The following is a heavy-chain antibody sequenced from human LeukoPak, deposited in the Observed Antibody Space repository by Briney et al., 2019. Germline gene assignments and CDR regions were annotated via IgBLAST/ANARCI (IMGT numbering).Heavy chain of an antibody. D-gene: IGHD6-13*01. J-gene: IGHJ4*02. CDR1: GFTFSVHV. CDR2: IWYDGSNK. Sequence: PGGSLRLSCAASGFTFSVHVMHWVRQAPGKGLDWVAVIWYDGSNKYYGDAVKCRFTISRDNSKNTLYLQMNSLRAEDTAVYYCARVAPIYSSSLYYLDSWGQGTLVTVSS. V-gene: IGHV3-33*01. CDR3: ARVAPIYSSSLYYLDS.